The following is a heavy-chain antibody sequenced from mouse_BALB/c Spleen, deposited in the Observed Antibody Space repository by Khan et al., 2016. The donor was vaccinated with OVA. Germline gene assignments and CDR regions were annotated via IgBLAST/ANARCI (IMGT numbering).Heavy chain of an antibody. J-gene: IGHJ4*01. CDR1: GYTFTSNT. Sequence: QVQLQQSGAELTRPGASVKMSCKASGYTFTSNTMHWVKQRPGQGLEWIGYINPRSAYTNYNQNFKDKATLTADPSSSTAYMQLSSLTSEDSVVYYCARRTTVYTMDCWGQGTSVTVSS. CDR2: INPRSAYT. D-gene: IGHD1-1*01. V-gene: IGHV1-4*01. CDR3: ARRTTVYTMDC.